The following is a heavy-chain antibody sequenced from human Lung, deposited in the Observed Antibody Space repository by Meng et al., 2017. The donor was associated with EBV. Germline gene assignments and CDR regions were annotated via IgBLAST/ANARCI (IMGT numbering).Heavy chain of an antibody. Sequence: GQLVQSGGEVKKPGASLIVSGEASCFIFTSYVSSCVRQAPGRGLQYMGCISANNGNTTYAQELQRRVTMTTDTSTSTAYMELRSLRSDDNAVYYCAREADGATFDYWGQGTLVTVSS. CDR3: AREADGATFDY. V-gene: IGHV1-18*01. D-gene: IGHD1-26*01. J-gene: IGHJ4*02. CDR1: CFIFTSYV. CDR2: ISANNGNT.